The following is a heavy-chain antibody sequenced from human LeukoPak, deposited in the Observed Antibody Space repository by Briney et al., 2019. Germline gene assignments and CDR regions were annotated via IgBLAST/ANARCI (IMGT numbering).Heavy chain of an antibody. Sequence: SVKASCKASGGTFSSYAISWVRQAPGQGLEWMGGIIPIFGTANYAQKFQGRVTITADESTSTAYMELSSLRSEDTAVYYCARVRVTAMVRNYYFDYWGQGTLVTVSS. CDR3: ARVRVTAMVRNYYFDY. CDR2: IIPIFGTA. CDR1: GGTFSSYA. J-gene: IGHJ4*02. D-gene: IGHD5-18*01. V-gene: IGHV1-69*13.